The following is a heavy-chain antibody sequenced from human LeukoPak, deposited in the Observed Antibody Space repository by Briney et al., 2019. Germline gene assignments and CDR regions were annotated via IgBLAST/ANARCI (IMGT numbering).Heavy chain of an antibody. Sequence: PGGSLRLSCAASGFTFSSYWMSWVRQAPGKGLEWVANIKQDGSEKYYVDSVKGRFTISRDNAKNSLYLQMNSLRAEDTAVYYCARKGSGYFTILDYWGQGTLVPVSS. D-gene: IGHD6-25*01. J-gene: IGHJ4*02. CDR2: IKQDGSEK. CDR1: GFTFSSYW. CDR3: ARKGSGYFTILDY. V-gene: IGHV3-7*01.